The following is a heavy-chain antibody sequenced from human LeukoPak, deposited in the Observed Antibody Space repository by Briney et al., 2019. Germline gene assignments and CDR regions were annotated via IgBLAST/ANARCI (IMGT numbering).Heavy chain of an antibody. CDR1: GGTFASHT. CDR3: ARSHGEYYHTSSYYYDY. J-gene: IGHJ4*02. CDR2: VTPMFGTT. D-gene: IGHD3-22*01. V-gene: IGHV1-69*05. Sequence: SVKVSCKASGGTFASHTFIWVRQAPGQGLEWMGGVTPMFGTTNYAQKFQGRLTITTDGSASTAYMELSSLRFEDTAVYYCARSHGEYYHTSSYYYDYWGQGTLVTVSS.